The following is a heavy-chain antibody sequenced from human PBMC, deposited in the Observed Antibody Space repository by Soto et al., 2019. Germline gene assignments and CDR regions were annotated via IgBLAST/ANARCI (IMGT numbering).Heavy chain of an antibody. Sequence: QVQLVQSGAEMKKPGSSVKVSCQSSGGTFNTYAMNWVRQAPGQGPEWMGDISPMFGAANYAPKFXXXVTXXXXXXXXXXYMQLSSLTSEDTALYFCAREVQVHTPAFVYWGQGTLVTVSS. V-gene: IGHV1-69*01. D-gene: IGHD3-10*01. CDR3: AREVQVHTPAFVY. J-gene: IGHJ4*02. CDR2: ISPMFGAA. CDR1: GGTFNTYA.